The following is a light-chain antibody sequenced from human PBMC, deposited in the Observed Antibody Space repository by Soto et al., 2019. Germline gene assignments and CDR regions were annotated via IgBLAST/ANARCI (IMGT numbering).Light chain of an antibody. V-gene: IGLV2-8*01. Sequence: QSALPQPPSASGSPGQSVTISFTGTSSDLGAYNFVSWYQQHPGKAPKLMTYEVSKRPSGVPDRFSGSKSGNTASLTVSGLQAEDEADYYCSSYAGNNNVVFGGGTKLTVL. J-gene: IGLJ2*01. CDR3: SSYAGNNNVV. CDR1: SSDLGAYNF. CDR2: EVS.